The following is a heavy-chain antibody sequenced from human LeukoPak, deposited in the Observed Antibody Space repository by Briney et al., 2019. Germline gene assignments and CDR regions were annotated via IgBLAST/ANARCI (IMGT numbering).Heavy chain of an antibody. Sequence: PGGSPRLSSTASAFTLCIACMSWGRRAPQERLERVGLITSQADGETTHYAAPVKDRFTLSRDDSIRTLYLQMNNLNTAATAVYYGAADIPSAIYPIDFWGHGALVTVST. CDR3: AADIPSAIYPIDF. CDR2: ITSQADGETT. J-gene: IGHJ4*01. V-gene: IGHV3-15*01. D-gene: IGHD2-21*01. CDR1: AFTLCIAC.